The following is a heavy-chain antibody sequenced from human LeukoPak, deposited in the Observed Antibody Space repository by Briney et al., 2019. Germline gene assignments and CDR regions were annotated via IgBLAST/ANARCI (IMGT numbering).Heavy chain of an antibody. J-gene: IGHJ3*01. Sequence: GGSLRLSCAASKFTVSSNYMHWVRQAPGKGLEWVASISRSSSYIYYADSVKGRFTISRDNAKNSLYLQMNSLRAEDTAVYYCARDYAKLGYCSGSSCPDAFDVWGQGTVVTVSS. CDR2: ISRSSSYI. D-gene: IGHD2-2*03. CDR1: KFTVSSNY. CDR3: ARDYAKLGYCSGSSCPDAFDV. V-gene: IGHV3-21*01.